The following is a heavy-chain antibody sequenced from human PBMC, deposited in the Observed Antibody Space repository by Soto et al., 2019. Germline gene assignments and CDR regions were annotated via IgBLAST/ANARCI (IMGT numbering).Heavy chain of an antibody. CDR3: ARDKSGYGPATAFDI. J-gene: IGHJ3*02. Sequence: SETLSLTCTVSGGSISSGGYYWSWIRQHPGKGLEWIGYIYYSGSTYYNPSLKSRVTISVDTSKNQFSLKLSSVTAADTAVYYCARDKSGYGPATAFDIWGQGXMVTV. CDR1: GGSISSGGYY. D-gene: IGHD5-12*01. CDR2: IYYSGST. V-gene: IGHV4-31*03.